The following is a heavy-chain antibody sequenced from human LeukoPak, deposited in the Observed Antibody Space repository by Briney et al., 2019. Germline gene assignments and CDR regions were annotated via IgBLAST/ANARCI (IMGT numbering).Heavy chain of an antibody. V-gene: IGHV3-30*18. CDR3: AKDLVNSSSWDRYYGMDV. Sequence: GTSLRLSCAASGFSFSNYGMHWVRQAPGMGLEWVAVLSFNGVNAYYADSVRGRFTVSRENSRNYLQMNSLRAEDTAVYYCAKDLVNSSSWDRYYGMDVWGQGTTVTVSS. CDR1: GFSFSNYG. J-gene: IGHJ6*02. CDR2: LSFNGVNA. D-gene: IGHD6-13*01.